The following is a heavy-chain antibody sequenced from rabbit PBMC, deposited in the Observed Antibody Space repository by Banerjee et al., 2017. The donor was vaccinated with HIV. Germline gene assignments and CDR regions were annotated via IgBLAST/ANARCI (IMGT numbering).Heavy chain of an antibody. CDR2: IYADSSGST. J-gene: IGHJ4*01. CDR3: ARDLTSVVGWNFNL. D-gene: IGHD1-1*01. Sequence: QSLEESGGDLVKPGASLTLTCSASGFSFSGNYYMCWVRQAPGKGLECIACIYADSSGSTYYASWAKGRFTISKTSSTTVTLQMTSLTAADTATYFCARDLTSVVGWNFNLWGPGTLVTVS. V-gene: IGHV1S40*01. CDR1: GFSFSGNYY.